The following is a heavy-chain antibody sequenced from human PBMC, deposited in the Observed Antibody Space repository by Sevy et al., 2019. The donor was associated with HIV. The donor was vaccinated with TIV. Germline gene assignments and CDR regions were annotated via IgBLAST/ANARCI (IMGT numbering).Heavy chain of an antibody. CDR1: GASISSSGYY. V-gene: IGHV4-39*01. D-gene: IGHD6-19*01. J-gene: IGHJ4*02. CDR3: AGPILTYRSGWSYYDH. CDR2: IRYSGST. Sequence: SDTLSLTCTVSGASISSSGYYWGWIRQPPGKGLEWIASIRYSGSTYYNPSLRSRVTISADASKNQFSLKLNSVTAADTAVYYCAGPILTYRSGWSYYDHWGQGTVVTVSS.